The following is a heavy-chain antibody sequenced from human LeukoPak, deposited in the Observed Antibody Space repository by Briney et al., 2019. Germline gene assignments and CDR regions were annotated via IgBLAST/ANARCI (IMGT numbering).Heavy chain of an antibody. CDR2: INPSDGAT. CDR3: AREQRGGLSGNWGGLFASYYTYYYMDV. D-gene: IGHD7-27*01. V-gene: IGHV1-46*01. Sequence: ASVKVSCKASGYTFTMYQIHWVRQAPGQGLEWMGMINPSDGATTYAQRFQGRVTLIRDMSTTTVYMDLHSLRFEDTAVSFCAREQRGGLSGNWGGLFASYYTYYYMDVWGRGTTVTVSS. J-gene: IGHJ6*03. CDR1: GYTFTMYQ.